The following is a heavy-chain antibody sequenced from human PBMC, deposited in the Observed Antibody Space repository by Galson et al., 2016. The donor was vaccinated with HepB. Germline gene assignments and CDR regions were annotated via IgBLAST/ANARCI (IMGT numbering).Heavy chain of an antibody. CDR2: IIPHSGVT. J-gene: IGHJ4*02. D-gene: IGHD6-13*01. CDR3: ARADYETIAAANMWELYYFEY. CDR1: GYTFTGYY. Sequence: SVKVSCKASGYTFTGYYIHWVRQAPGQGLEWMGWIIPHSGVTTYAQNFQGRVTMTRDTSISTAFLELRRLRSDDTAVYYCARADYETIAAANMWELYYFEYWGQGTLVTVSS. V-gene: IGHV1-2*02.